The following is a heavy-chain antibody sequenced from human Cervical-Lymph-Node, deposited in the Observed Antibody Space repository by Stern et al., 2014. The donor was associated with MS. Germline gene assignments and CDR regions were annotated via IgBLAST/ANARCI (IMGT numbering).Heavy chain of an antibody. CDR1: GGTFSSFA. V-gene: IGHV1-69*01. D-gene: IGHD6-13*01. Sequence: QVQLVQSGAEVKKPGSSVKVSCKASGGTFSSFAIRWVRQAPGQGLDWLGGIILLFGTANYAQRFQGRVTFSADESTSTAYMELSSLRSDDTAVYYCTRHQEGIAANWGQGTLVTVSS. J-gene: IGHJ4*02. CDR2: IILLFGTA. CDR3: TRHQEGIAAN.